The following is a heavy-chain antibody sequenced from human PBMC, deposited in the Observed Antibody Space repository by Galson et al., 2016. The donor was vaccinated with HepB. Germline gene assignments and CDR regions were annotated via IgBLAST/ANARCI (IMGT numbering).Heavy chain of an antibody. CDR3: ARDPASSFSGWSPFHY. CDR2: ISASNGNT. CDR1: GYTFTSYG. D-gene: IGHD6-19*01. J-gene: IGHJ4*02. V-gene: IGHV1-18*04. Sequence: SVKVSCKASGYTFTSYGITWVRQAPGKGLEWMGWISASNGNTNSAQKPPGRVTMTTDTSTSTAYMDLRSLSSDDSAGYFCARDPASSFSGWSPFHYWGQGTLVTVSS.